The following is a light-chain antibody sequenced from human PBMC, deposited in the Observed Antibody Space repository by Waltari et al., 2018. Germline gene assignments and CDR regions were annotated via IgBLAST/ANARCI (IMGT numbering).Light chain of an antibody. CDR2: DAS. CDR1: QTFASTY. CDR3: QHYGTSPPLT. Sequence: SARQTFASTYFPGYHQKPGQAPRLLIYDASTRAAGCPVRFSGSGSGTDFTLTISRLEPEDFAVYYCQHYGTSPPLTFGGGTKVEIK. J-gene: IGKJ4*01. V-gene: IGKV3-20*01.